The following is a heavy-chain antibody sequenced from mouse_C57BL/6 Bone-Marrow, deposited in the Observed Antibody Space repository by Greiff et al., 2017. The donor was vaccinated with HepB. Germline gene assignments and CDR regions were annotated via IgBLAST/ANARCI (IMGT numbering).Heavy chain of an antibody. Sequence: EVKLQESGAELVRPGASVKLSCTASGFNIKDDYMHWVQQRPEQGLEWIGWIDPENGDTEYASKFQGKATITADTSSNTAYLQLSSLTSEDTAVYYCTTYPPTMVTTSFAYWGQGTLVTVSA. CDR3: TTYPPTMVTTSFAY. CDR1: GFNIKDDY. V-gene: IGHV14-4*01. D-gene: IGHD2-9*01. CDR2: IDPENGDT. J-gene: IGHJ3*01.